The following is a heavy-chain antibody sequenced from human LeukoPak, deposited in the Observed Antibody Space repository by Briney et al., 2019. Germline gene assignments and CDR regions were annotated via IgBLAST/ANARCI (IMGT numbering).Heavy chain of an antibody. Sequence: GGSLRLSCAASGFTFSSYHMKWVRQAPGKGLEWLSYIHSTSASIHYADSVKGRFTISRDNAKNSLYLQMNSLRAEDRAFYYCSRVVQDVTGADYWGQGTQVIVSS. CDR1: GFTFSSYH. CDR2: IHSTSASI. D-gene: IGHD3-9*01. V-gene: IGHV3-48*01. J-gene: IGHJ4*02. CDR3: SRVVQDVTGADY.